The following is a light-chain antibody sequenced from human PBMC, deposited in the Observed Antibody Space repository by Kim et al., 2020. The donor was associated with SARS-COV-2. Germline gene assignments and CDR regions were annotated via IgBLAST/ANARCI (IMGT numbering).Light chain of an antibody. J-gene: IGLJ3*02. V-gene: IGLV2-8*01. Sequence: GQTVTISCTGTSSAVGGYNYVSWSQHHPGKAPKLMIFEVSERPSGVPDRFSGSKSGNTASLTVSGLQAEDEADYYCSSYAGKNDIVFGGGTQLTVL. CDR1: SSAVGGYNY. CDR2: EVS. CDR3: SSYAGKNDIV.